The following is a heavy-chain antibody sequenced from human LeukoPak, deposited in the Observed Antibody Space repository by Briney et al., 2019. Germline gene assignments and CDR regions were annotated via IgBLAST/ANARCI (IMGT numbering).Heavy chain of an antibody. CDR1: GFIFSNYD. CDR3: ARDRGVINYYYYGMDV. Sequence: PGGSLRLSCAVAGFIFSNYDMNWVRQAPGKGLEWGSYISSSSSTIYYADSVKGRFTISRDNAKNSLYLQMNSLRDEDTAVYYCARDRGVINYYYYGMDVWGQGTTVTVSS. CDR2: ISSSSSTI. V-gene: IGHV3-48*02. D-gene: IGHD3-10*01. J-gene: IGHJ6*02.